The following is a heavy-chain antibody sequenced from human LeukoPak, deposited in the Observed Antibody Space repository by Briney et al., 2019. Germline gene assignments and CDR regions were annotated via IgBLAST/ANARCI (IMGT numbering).Heavy chain of an antibody. CDR3: AKGYCSGGSCGFDY. D-gene: IGHD2-15*01. CDR1: GFTFSNYA. V-gene: IGHV3-23*01. CDR2: ISAHDGST. Sequence: GGSLRLSCAASGFTFSNYAMNWVRQAPGKGLQWVSAISAHDGSTYYADSVKGRFTISRDNSKNTLYLQMNSPRAGDTAVYYCAKGYCSGGSCGFDYWGQGTLVTVSS. J-gene: IGHJ4*02.